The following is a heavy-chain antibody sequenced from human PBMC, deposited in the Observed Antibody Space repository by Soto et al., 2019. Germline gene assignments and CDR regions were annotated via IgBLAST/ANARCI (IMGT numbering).Heavy chain of an antibody. Sequence: QLQLQESGPRLVKPSETLSLTCTISGDSISSTSHYWGWIRQPPGKGLEWIGSMYYSGSTYYNPSLKSRVTMSVDTSKRQFCLKLSSVTAADTAVYYCATIIITGTTPYHFDYWGQGTLVNVSS. J-gene: IGHJ4*02. V-gene: IGHV4-39*01. CDR1: GDSISSTSHY. CDR2: MYYSGST. D-gene: IGHD1-20*01. CDR3: ATIIITGTTPYHFDY.